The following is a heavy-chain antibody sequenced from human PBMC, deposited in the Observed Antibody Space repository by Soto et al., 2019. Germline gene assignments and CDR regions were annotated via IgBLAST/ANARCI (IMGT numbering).Heavy chain of an antibody. J-gene: IGHJ4*02. Sequence: SETLSLTCTVSGGSMRNYFWTWIRQPPGKGLEWIGCIHYSGTTSFFPSYNPSLRSRVTISEDTSKNQFSLKLLSVTTADTAVYFCAAGEASSRNLAPYYLDFWGQGTLVTSPQ. CDR2: IHYSGTT. CDR3: AAGEASSRNLAPYYLDF. CDR1: GGSMRNYF. D-gene: IGHD6-13*01. V-gene: IGHV4-59*01.